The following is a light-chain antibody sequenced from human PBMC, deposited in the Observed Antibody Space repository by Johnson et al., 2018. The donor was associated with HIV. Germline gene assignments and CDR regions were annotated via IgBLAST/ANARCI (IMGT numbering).Light chain of an antibody. CDR1: SSNLGNNY. V-gene: IGLV1-51*01. Sequence: SVLTQPPSVSAAPGQKVTISCSGSSSNLGNNYVSWYQQLPGTSPKLLIYENKARPSGIPDRFSGSKSATSATLAITGLHTGDEADYYCGTWETSPIPYYVFGTGTEVTVL. J-gene: IGLJ1*01. CDR2: ENK. CDR3: GTWETSPIPYYV.